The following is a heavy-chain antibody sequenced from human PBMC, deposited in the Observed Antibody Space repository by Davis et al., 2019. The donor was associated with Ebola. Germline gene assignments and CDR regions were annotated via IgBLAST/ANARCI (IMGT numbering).Heavy chain of an antibody. Sequence: GESLKISCKGSGYSFTSYWIGWVRQMPGRGLQWMGIIYPDDSETTYSPSFQGQITISADKSINTAYLQWRSLRASDTAMYYCARPSITGTADAFDIWGQGTMVTVSS. CDR2: IYPDDSET. J-gene: IGHJ3*02. CDR1: GYSFTSYW. D-gene: IGHD1-20*01. V-gene: IGHV5-51*01. CDR3: ARPSITGTADAFDI.